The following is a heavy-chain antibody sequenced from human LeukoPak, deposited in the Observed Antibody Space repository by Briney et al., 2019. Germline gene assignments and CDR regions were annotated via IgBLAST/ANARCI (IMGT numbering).Heavy chain of an antibody. Sequence: AGGSLRLSCAASGFTFSSYSMNWVRQAPGKGLEWVSSISSSSSYIYYADSVKGRFTISRDNAKNSLYLQMNSLRAEDTAVYYCAKVLGYDSGATPRDYWGQGTLVTVSS. CDR3: AKVLGYDSGATPRDY. CDR1: GFTFSSYS. D-gene: IGHD5-12*01. CDR2: ISSSSSYI. V-gene: IGHV3-21*04. J-gene: IGHJ4*02.